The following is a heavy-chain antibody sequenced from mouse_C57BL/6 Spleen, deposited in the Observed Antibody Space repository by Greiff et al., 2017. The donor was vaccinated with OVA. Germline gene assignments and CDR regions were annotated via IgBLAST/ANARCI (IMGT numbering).Heavy chain of an antibody. V-gene: IGHV7-1*01. CDR3: ARDAMSYYGRSDWYFDV. CDR2: SRNKANDYTT. J-gene: IGHJ1*03. CDR1: GFTFSDFY. D-gene: IGHD1-1*01. Sequence: EVQLVESGGGLVQSGRSLRLSCATSGFTFSDFYMEWVRQAPGTGLEWIAASRNKANDYTTEYSASVKGRFIVSRDTSQSILYLQMNALRAEDTAIYYCARDAMSYYGRSDWYFDVWGTGTTVTVSS.